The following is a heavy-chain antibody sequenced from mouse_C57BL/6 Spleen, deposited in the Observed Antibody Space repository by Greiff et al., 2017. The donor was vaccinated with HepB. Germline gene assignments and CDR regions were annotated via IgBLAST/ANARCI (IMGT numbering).Heavy chain of an antibody. CDR2: ISSGGSYT. V-gene: IGHV5-6*01. D-gene: IGHD1-1*01. Sequence: EVKLMESGGDLVKPGGSLKLSCAASGFTFSSYGMSWVRQTPDKRLEWVATISSGGSYTYYPDSVKGRFTISRDNAKNTLYLQMSSLKSEDTAMYYCARPYYYGSSYGYFDVWGTGTTVTVSS. J-gene: IGHJ1*03. CDR3: ARPYYYGSSYGYFDV. CDR1: GFTFSSYG.